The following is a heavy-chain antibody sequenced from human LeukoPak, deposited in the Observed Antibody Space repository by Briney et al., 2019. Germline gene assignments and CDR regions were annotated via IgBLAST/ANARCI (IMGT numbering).Heavy chain of an antibody. V-gene: IGHV3-72*01. CDR3: ARGDYHDSSGYNYYYMDV. CDR1: GFSFSDHY. Sequence: PGGSLRLSCAASGFSFSDHYMDWVRQAPGRGLEWVGRIRNKVNSYTTEYAASAKGRFTISRDDSKNSVYLQMNSLKTEDTAMYFCARGDYHDSSGYNYYYMDVWGKGITVTISS. D-gene: IGHD3-22*01. J-gene: IGHJ6*03. CDR2: IRNKVNSYTT.